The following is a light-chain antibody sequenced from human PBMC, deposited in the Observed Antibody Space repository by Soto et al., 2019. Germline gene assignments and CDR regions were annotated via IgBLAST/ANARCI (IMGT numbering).Light chain of an antibody. Sequence: QSALTQPASVSGSPGQSITISCTGTSSDVGGYNYVSWYQQHPGKAPKLMIYDVSNRPSGVSNRFSGSKSGNTASLTISGLQAEDEADYYCSSYTSSSTLGVFGGGTKFTVI. CDR1: SSDVGGYNY. CDR2: DVS. CDR3: SSYTSSSTLGV. V-gene: IGLV2-14*01. J-gene: IGLJ3*02.